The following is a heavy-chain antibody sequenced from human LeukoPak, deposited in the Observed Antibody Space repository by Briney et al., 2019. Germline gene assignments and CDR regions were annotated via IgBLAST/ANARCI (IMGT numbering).Heavy chain of an antibody. CDR2: INPSGGST. CDR1: GYTFSSYY. J-gene: IGHJ4*02. V-gene: IGHV1-46*01. Sequence: ASVTVSCTAPGYTFSSYYVHWVRQAPGQGLEWMGLINPSGGSTSYAQKFQGRVTMTRDTSTSTVYMELSSLRSEDTAVYYCARCSFSSGCPFDYWGQGTLVTVSS. CDR3: ARCSFSSGCPFDY. D-gene: IGHD3-22*01.